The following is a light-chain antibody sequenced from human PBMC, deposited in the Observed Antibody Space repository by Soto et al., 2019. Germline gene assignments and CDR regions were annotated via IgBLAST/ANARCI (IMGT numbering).Light chain of an antibody. CDR2: DVS. Sequence: QSVLTQPASVSGSPGQSITISCTGTSSDVGGYNYVSWYQQHPGKAPKLMIYDVSNRPSGVSNRFSGSKSGNTASLTISGLHAEDEADYYCCSYTSSSTLPYVFATGTKLTVL. CDR1: SSDVGGYNY. CDR3: CSYTSSSTLPYV. V-gene: IGLV2-14*01. J-gene: IGLJ1*01.